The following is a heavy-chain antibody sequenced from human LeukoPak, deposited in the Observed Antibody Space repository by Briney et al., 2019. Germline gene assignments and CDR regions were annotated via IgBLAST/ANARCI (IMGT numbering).Heavy chain of an antibody. CDR2: FDPEDGET. J-gene: IGHJ4*02. CDR3: ATVGAVAGQYYFDY. D-gene: IGHD6-19*01. Sequence: GASVKVSCKVSGYTLTELSMHWVRQAPGKGLEWMGGFDPEDGETIYAQKFQGRVTMTEDTSTDTAYMELSSLRSEDTAAYYCATVGAVAGQYYFDYWGQGTLVTVSS. CDR1: GYTLTELS. V-gene: IGHV1-24*01.